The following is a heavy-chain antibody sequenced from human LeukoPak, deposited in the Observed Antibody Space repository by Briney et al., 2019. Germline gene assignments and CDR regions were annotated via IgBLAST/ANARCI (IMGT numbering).Heavy chain of an antibody. V-gene: IGHV4-39*01. D-gene: IGHD6-19*01. Sequence: SETLSLTCSVSGGSISSSTYYWGWIRQSPVKGREWLGSINYSGSTFYNPSLKSRVPLSQDMFNNQFSLKLTSVTANDTVVFYCASGIDARSDSSLWGQGTLVSVFS. CDR3: ASGIDARSDSSL. J-gene: IGHJ4*02. CDR2: INYSGST. CDR1: GGSISSSTYY.